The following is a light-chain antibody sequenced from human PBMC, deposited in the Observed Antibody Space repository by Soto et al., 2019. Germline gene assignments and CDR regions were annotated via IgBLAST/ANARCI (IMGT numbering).Light chain of an antibody. CDR1: QSVSSN. V-gene: IGKV3D-15*01. CDR2: GAS. J-gene: IGKJ4*01. Sequence: EIVMTQSPATLSVSPGQRATLSCRASQSVSSNLAWYQQKRGQAPRLLIYGASTRATGIPARFSGSGSGTEFTLTISSLQSEDFAVYYCQQYTYWPPLTFGGGIKVEIK. CDR3: QQYTYWPPLT.